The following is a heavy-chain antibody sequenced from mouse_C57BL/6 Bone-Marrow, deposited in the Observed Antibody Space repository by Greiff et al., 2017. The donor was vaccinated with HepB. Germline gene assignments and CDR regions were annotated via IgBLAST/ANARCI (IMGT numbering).Heavy chain of an antibody. J-gene: IGHJ3*01. CDR1: GFSLTSYG. CDR2: IWSGGST. V-gene: IGHV2-2*01. CDR3: ARNDYYGSIAWFAY. Sequence: VQLVESGPGLVQPSQSLSITCTVSGFSLTSYGVHWVRQSPGKGLEWLGVIWSGGSTDYNAAFISRLSISKDNSKSQVFFKMNSLQADDTAIYYCARNDYYGSIAWFAYWGQGTLVTVSA. D-gene: IGHD1-1*01.